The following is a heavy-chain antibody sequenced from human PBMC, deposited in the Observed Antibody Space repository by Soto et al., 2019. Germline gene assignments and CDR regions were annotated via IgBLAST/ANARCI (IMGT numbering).Heavy chain of an antibody. V-gene: IGHV3-23*01. CDR3: VREYYGSGAL. CDR1: GFTFASYT. Sequence: EAQLLESGGGIVQPGGSLTLSCAASGFTFASYTMCWVRQAPGKGLQWVSYISDGGHNTYYADSVKGRFTISRDDLLGTLYLPMNALRAEETALYYCVREYYGSGALWGQGTLVTVSS. D-gene: IGHD3-10*01. CDR2: ISDGGHNT. J-gene: IGHJ4*02.